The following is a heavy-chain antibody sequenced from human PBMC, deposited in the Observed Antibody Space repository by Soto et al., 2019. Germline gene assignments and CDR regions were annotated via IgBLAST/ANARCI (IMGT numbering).Heavy chain of an antibody. Sequence: SQTLSLTCAISGDSVSSNSAARNWIRQSPSRGLEWLGRTYYRSKWYNDYAVSVKSRITINPDTSKNQFSLHLNSVTPEDTAVYYCAREGLVVVPAAINGYYYGMDVWGKGTTVTVSS. D-gene: IGHD2-2*02. J-gene: IGHJ6*04. CDR3: AREGLVVVPAAINGYYYGMDV. V-gene: IGHV6-1*01. CDR1: GDSVSSNSAA. CDR2: TYYRSKWYN.